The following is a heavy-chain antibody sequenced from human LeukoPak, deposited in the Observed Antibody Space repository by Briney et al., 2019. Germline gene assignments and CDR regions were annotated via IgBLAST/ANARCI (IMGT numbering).Heavy chain of an antibody. J-gene: IGHJ4*02. CDR3: ARAVY. CDR2: IKQDGSEK. D-gene: IGHD6-19*01. CDR1: GFTFSNDW. Sequence: GGSLRLSCVASGFTFSNDWMSWVRQAPGRGLEWVANIKQDGSEKYYVDSVKGRFTISRDNAKNSLYQQMNSLRVEDTAIYYCARAVYWGQGTLVTVSS. V-gene: IGHV3-7*04.